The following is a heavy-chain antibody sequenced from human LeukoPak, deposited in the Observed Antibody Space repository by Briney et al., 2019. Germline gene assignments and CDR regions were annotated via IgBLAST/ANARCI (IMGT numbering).Heavy chain of an antibody. CDR1: GGSISSGDYY. D-gene: IGHD6-13*01. CDR3: ARGGGEYSSSWYGGYYYYYMDV. V-gene: IGHV4-30-4*08. CDR2: IYYSGSA. J-gene: IGHJ6*03. Sequence: PSETLSLTCTVSGGSISSGDYYWSWIRQPPGKGLEWIGYIYYSGSAYYNPSLKSRVTISVDTSKNQFSLKLSSVTAADTAVYYCARGGGEYSSSWYGGYYYYYMDVWGKGTTVTVSS.